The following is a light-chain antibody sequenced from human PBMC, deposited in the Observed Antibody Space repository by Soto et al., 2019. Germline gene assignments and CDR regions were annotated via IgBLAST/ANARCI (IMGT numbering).Light chain of an antibody. CDR2: DVS. CDR1: SSDVGGYNY. CDR3: CSYAGGVV. V-gene: IGLV2-11*01. J-gene: IGLJ2*01. Sequence: QSALTQPRSVSGSPGQSVTISCTGTSSDVGGYNYVSWYQQHPGKAPKLMIYDVSKRPSGVPDRFSGSKSGNTASLTISGLQAEDEADYYCCSYAGGVVFGGGTKVTVL.